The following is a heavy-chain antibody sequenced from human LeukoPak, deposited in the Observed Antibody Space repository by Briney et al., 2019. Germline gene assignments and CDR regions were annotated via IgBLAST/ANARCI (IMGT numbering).Heavy chain of an antibody. CDR1: GFTVSSNY. CDR2: IYSGGST. V-gene: IGHV3-53*01. J-gene: IGHJ4*02. Sequence: GGSLRLSCAASGFTVSSNYMSWVRQAPGGGLEWVSVIYSGGSTYYADSVKGRFTISRDNSKNTLYLQMNSLRAEDTAVYYCARGPCSGGTCPFDYWGQGTLVTVSS. D-gene: IGHD2-15*01. CDR3: ARGPCSGGTCPFDY.